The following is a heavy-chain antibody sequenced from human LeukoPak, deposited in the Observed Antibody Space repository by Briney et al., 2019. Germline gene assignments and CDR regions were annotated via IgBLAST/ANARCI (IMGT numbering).Heavy chain of an antibody. CDR3: ARDPEYYYGSTKNYYYMDV. Sequence: ASVKVSCKASGYTFTSYYMHWVRQAPGQGLEWMGIINPRGGSTSYAQKLQGRVTMTRDTYTSKVYMELSSLRSEDTAVYYCARDPEYYYGSTKNYYYMDVWGKGTTVTISS. D-gene: IGHD3-10*01. CDR1: GYTFTSYY. V-gene: IGHV1-46*01. J-gene: IGHJ6*03. CDR2: INPRGGST.